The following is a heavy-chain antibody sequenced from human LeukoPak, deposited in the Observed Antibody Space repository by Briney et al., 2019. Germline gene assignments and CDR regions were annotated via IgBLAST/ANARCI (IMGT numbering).Heavy chain of an antibody. CDR2: FYSGGST. CDR3: ATGSLKRGYSYGPHFDY. CDR1: GFTVSSNY. V-gene: IGHV3-53*01. Sequence: PGGSLRLSCAASGFTVSSNYMSWVRQAPGKGLEWVSVFYSGGSTYYADSVKGRFTISRDNSKNTLYLQMNSLRAEDTAVYYCATGSLKRGYSYGPHFDYWGQGTLVTVSS. D-gene: IGHD5-18*01. J-gene: IGHJ4*02.